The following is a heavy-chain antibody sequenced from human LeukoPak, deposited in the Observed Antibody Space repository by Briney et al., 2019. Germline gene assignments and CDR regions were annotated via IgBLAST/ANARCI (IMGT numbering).Heavy chain of an antibody. CDR1: GFTFSSYA. J-gene: IGHJ5*02. D-gene: IGHD2-2*01. V-gene: IGHV3-30-3*01. CDR3: ASLGGIVVVPAAIWDWFDP. CDR2: ISYDGSNK. Sequence: GGSLRLSCAASGFTFSSYAMHWVRQAPGKGLERVAVISYDGSNKYYADSVKGRFTISRDNSKNTLYLQMNSLRAEDTAVYYCASLGGIVVVPAAIWDWFDPWGQGTLVTVSS.